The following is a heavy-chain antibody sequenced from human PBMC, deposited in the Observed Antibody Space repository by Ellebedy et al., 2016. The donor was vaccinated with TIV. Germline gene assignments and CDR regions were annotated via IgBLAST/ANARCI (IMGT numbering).Heavy chain of an antibody. CDR3: ARDEGFLEWLFDY. J-gene: IGHJ4*02. CDR1: GYTFTGYY. D-gene: IGHD3-3*01. Sequence: ASVKVSXXASGYTFTGYYMHWVRQAPGQGLEWMGWINPNSGGTNYAQKLQGRVTMTTDTSTSTAYMELRSLRSDDTAVYYCARDEGFLEWLFDYWGQGTLVTVSS. V-gene: IGHV1-2*02. CDR2: INPNSGGT.